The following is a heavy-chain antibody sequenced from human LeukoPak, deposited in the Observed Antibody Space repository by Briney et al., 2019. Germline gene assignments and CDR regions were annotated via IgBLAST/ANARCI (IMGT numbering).Heavy chain of an antibody. CDR3: ASGRYSSGWYPLGY. CDR1: GFTFSSYS. CDR2: IRRSRSYI. V-gene: IGHV3-21*01. Sequence: GGSLRLSCAASGFTFSSYSMNWVRQAPGKGLEWVSSIRRSRSYIYYADSVKGRFTISRDNAENSLYLKMNSLRAEDTAVYYCASGRYSSGWYPLGYWGQGTLVTVSS. D-gene: IGHD6-19*01. J-gene: IGHJ4*02.